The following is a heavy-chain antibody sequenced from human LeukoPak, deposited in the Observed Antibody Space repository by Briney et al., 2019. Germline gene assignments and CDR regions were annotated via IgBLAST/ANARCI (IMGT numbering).Heavy chain of an antibody. CDR2: ISGSGGST. Sequence: PGGSLRLSCAASGFTFSSYAMSWVRQAPGKGLEWVSAISGSGGSTYYADSVKGRFTISRDNSNNTLYLQMNSLRAEDTAVYYCAKFGELLYYFDYWGQGTLVTVSS. D-gene: IGHD1-26*01. CDR1: GFTFSSYA. V-gene: IGHV3-23*01. CDR3: AKFGELLYYFDY. J-gene: IGHJ4*02.